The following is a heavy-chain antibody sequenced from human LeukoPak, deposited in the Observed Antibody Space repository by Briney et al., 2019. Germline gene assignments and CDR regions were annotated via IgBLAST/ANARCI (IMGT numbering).Heavy chain of an antibody. V-gene: IGHV1-2*02. CDR2: INPNSGGT. CDR1: GYTFTGYY. Sequence: ASVKVSCKASGYTFTGYYMHWVRQAPGQGLERMGWINPNSGGTNYAQKFQGRVTMTRDTSISTAYMELSRLRSDDTAVYYCARDLANLTGKRGLVDYWGQGTLVTVSS. J-gene: IGHJ4*02. D-gene: IGHD7-27*01. CDR3: ARDLANLTGKRGLVDY.